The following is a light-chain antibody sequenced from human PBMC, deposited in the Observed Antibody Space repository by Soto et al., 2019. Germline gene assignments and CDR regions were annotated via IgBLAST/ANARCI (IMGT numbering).Light chain of an antibody. Sequence: VLTQPASVSGSPGQSITISCTGTSSDIGGHHFVSWYQQQSGKAPKLVIYEVTDRPSGVSDRFSGSKSGNTASLTVSGLQPEDEADYYCSSYTSSSLYVFGTGTKVTVL. CDR3: SSYTSSSLYV. CDR1: SSDIGGHHF. V-gene: IGLV2-14*01. J-gene: IGLJ1*01. CDR2: EVT.